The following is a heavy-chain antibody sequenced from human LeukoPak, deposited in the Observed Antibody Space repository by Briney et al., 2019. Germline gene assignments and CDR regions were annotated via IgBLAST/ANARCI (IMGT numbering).Heavy chain of an antibody. CDR2: IYYSGST. V-gene: IGHV4-59*01. Sequence: PSETLSLTCTVSGGSISSYYWSWIRQPPGKGLEWIGYIYYSGSTNYNPSLKSRVTISVDTSKNQFSLKLSSVTAADTAVYYCARFKGNYGGYPDAFDIWGQGTMVTVSS. D-gene: IGHD4-17*01. CDR3: ARFKGNYGGYPDAFDI. J-gene: IGHJ3*02. CDR1: GGSISSYY.